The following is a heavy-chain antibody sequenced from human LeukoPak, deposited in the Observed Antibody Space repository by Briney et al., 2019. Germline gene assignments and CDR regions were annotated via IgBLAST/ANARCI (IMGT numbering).Heavy chain of an antibody. J-gene: IGHJ4*02. CDR3: AKSIVATGSLDY. V-gene: IGHV3-23*01. CDR1: GFTFSSYA. Sequence: GGSLRLSCAASGFTFSSYAMSWVRQAPGKGVEWVSAISGSGGSTYYADSVKGRFTISRDNSKNTLYLQMNSLRAEDTAVYYCAKSIVATGSLDYWGQGTLVTVSS. D-gene: IGHD5-12*01. CDR2: ISGSGGST.